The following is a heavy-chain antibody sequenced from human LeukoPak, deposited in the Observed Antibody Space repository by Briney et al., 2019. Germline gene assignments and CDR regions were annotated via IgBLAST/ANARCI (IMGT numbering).Heavy chain of an antibody. Sequence: AGGSLRLSCAASGLTFSDYYMTWIRQAPGKGLEWVSSISGTGTTIYSADSVRGRFTVSRDNARNSLFLHMNSLRAEDTAVYYCAVQVTMIVVVPYFDYWGQGTLVTVSS. CDR2: ISGTGTTI. J-gene: IGHJ4*02. D-gene: IGHD3-22*01. V-gene: IGHV3-11*04. CDR3: AVQVTMIVVVPYFDY. CDR1: GLTFSDYY.